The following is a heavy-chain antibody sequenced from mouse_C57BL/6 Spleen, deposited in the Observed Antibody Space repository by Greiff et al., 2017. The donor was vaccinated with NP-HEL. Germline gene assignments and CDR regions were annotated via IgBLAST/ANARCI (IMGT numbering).Heavy chain of an antibody. D-gene: IGHD1-1*01. CDR2: IYWDDDK. CDR1: GFSLSTSGMG. J-gene: IGHJ1*03. Sequence: QVTLKESGPGILQSSQTLSLTCSFSGFSLSTSGMGVSWIRQPSGKGLEWLAHIYWDDDKRYNPSLKSRLTISKDTSRNQVFLKITSVDTADTATYYCARNSFYYGSSYWYFDVWGTGTTVTVSS. CDR3: ARNSFYYGSSYWYFDV. V-gene: IGHV8-12*01.